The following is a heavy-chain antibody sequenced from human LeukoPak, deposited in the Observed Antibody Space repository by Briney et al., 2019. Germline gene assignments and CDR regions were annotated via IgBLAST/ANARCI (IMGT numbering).Heavy chain of an antibody. J-gene: IGHJ6*02. D-gene: IGHD2-15*01. CDR2: ISGSGGIT. CDR1: EFTFSTYA. CDR3: AKIGCSSNSCYSSSYYYYYGMDV. Sequence: PGGSLRLSCAASEFTFSTYAISWVRQAPGKGLEWVSAISGSGGITYYADSVKGRFTISRDNSKNTLYLQMNSLRAEDTAVYYCAKIGCSSNSCYSSSYYYYYGMDVWGQGTTVTVSS. V-gene: IGHV3-23*01.